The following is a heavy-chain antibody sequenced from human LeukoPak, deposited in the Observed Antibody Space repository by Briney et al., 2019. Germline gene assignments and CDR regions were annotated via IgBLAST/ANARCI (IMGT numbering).Heavy chain of an antibody. CDR1: GGSFSGYY. V-gene: IGHV4-34*01. CDR2: INHSGST. Sequence: PSETLSLTCAVCGGSFSGYYWSWFRQPPGKGLEWIGEINHSGSTNYNPSLKSRVTISVDTSKNQFSLKLSSATAADTAVYYWARFPPPGTTVQDYWGQGTLVTVSS. D-gene: IGHD4-11*01. J-gene: IGHJ4*02. CDR3: ARFPPPGTTVQDY.